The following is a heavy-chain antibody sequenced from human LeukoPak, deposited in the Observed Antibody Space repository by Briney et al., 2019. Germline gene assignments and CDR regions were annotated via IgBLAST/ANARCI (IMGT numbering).Heavy chain of an antibody. Sequence: GGSLRLSCAASGFTFRDYWMHWIRQAPGKGLVWVSRIKGDGSHTIYADSVKGRFTISRDNARNTLYLQMKSLRVEDTALYYCVRDWDHFDFDSWGQGTLVTVSS. CDR3: VRDWDHFDFDS. CDR1: GFTFRDYW. D-gene: IGHD1-26*01. V-gene: IGHV3-74*01. CDR2: IKGDGSHT. J-gene: IGHJ5*01.